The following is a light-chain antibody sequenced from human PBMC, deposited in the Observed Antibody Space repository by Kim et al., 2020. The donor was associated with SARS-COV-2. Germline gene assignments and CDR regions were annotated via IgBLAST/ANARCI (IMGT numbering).Light chain of an antibody. CDR2: DAS. CDR1: QSVSSY. V-gene: IGKV3-11*01. Sequence: LSPGERATFSCRASQSVSSYLAWYRQNPGKAPRLLIYDASNRATGIPARFSGSGSGTDFTLTISSLEPEDFAVYYCQQRSNWLTFGGGTKVDIK. CDR3: QQRSNWLT. J-gene: IGKJ4*01.